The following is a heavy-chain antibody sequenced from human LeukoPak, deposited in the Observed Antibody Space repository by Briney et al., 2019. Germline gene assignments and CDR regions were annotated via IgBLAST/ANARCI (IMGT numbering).Heavy chain of an antibody. CDR2: ISYDGSNK. V-gene: IGHV3-30*18. CDR3: AKVRGLVYYYMDV. CDR1: GFTFSSYG. D-gene: IGHD6-19*01. J-gene: IGHJ6*03. Sequence: RSLRLSCAASGFTFSSYGMHWVRQAPGKGLEWVAVISYDGSNKYYADSVKGRFTISRDNSKNTLYLQMNSLRAEDTAVYYCAKVRGLVYYYMDVWGKATTVTVSS.